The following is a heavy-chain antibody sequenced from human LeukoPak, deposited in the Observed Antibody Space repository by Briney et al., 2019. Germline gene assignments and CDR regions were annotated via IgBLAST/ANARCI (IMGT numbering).Heavy chain of an antibody. CDR1: GYTFTSYD. V-gene: IGHV1-8*01. Sequence: APVKVSCKASGYTFTSYDINWVRQATGQGLEWMGWMNPNSGNTGYAQKFQGRVTMTRNTSISTAYMELSSLRSEDTAVYYCARGFEKYDILTGYYYYGMDVWGQGTTVTVSS. CDR3: ARGFEKYDILTGYYYYGMDV. CDR2: MNPNSGNT. D-gene: IGHD3-9*01. J-gene: IGHJ6*02.